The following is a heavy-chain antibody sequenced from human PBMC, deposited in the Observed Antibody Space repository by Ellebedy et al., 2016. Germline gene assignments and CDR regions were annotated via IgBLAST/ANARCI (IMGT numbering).Heavy chain of an antibody. CDR3: ARGPRDMTTAFWYFDL. Sequence: GESLKISCAASEFTFSSYWMTWVRQAPGKGLEWVANIKQDGSVKYYVDSVKGRFTISRDNAKNSLYLQMSGLRAEDTALYFCARGPRDMTTAFWYFDLWGRGTLVTVSS. D-gene: IGHD1-1*01. J-gene: IGHJ2*01. CDR2: IKQDGSVK. V-gene: IGHV3-7*02. CDR1: EFTFSSYW.